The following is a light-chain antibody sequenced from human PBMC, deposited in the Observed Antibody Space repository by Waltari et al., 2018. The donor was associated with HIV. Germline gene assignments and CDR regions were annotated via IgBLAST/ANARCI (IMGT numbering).Light chain of an antibody. CDR2: WAS. J-gene: IGKJ5*01. CDR3: QQYYSTPIT. V-gene: IGKV4-1*01. CDR1: QTSLYNSDNKNY. Sequence: DIVMTQSPDSLAVSLGERATINCKSSQTSLYNSDNKNYLAWYQQKPGQPPKLLIYWASMRESGVPDRLSGSGSGTDFTLTISSLQAEDVVVYYCQQYYSTPITFGQGTRLEIK.